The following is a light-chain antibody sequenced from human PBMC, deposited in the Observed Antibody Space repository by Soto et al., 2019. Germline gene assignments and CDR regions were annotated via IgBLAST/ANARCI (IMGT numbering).Light chain of an antibody. J-gene: IGLJ1*01. CDR2: DVS. CDR3: SSYTSTSTLYV. Sequence: QSALTQPASVSGSPGQSITISCTGTSSDIGGYNYVSWYQQLPGKVPKLIIYDVSNRPSGVSDRFSGSKSGNAASLTISGIQAEDEADDYCSSYTSTSTLYVFGTGTKVTVL. V-gene: IGLV2-14*03. CDR1: SSDIGGYNY.